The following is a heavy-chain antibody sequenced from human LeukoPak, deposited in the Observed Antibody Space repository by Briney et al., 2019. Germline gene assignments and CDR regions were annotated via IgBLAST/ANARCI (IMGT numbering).Heavy chain of an antibody. Sequence: TSETLSLTCTVSGGSISSGDYYWSWIRQPPGKGLEWIGYIYYSGSTYCNPSLKSRVTISVDTSKNQFSLKLSSVTAADTAVYYCARGRSIKYYGDFDYWGQGTLLTVSS. D-gene: IGHD4-17*01. CDR3: ARGRSIKYYGDFDY. V-gene: IGHV4-30-4*01. J-gene: IGHJ4*02. CDR1: GGSISSGDYY. CDR2: IYYSGST.